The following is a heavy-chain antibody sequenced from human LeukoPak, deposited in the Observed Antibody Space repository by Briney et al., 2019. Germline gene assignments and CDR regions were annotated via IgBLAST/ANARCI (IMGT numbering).Heavy chain of an antibody. D-gene: IGHD3-16*02. V-gene: IGHV3-30-3*01. J-gene: IGHJ4*02. CDR1: GFTFSSYA. CDR2: ISFDGSNK. Sequence: GGSLRLSCAASGFTFSSYAMHWVRQAPGKGLEWVAVISFDGSNKYYADSVKGRFTISRDNSKNTLYLQMNSLRAEYTAVYYCARDHYDYVWGSYRRYYFDYWGQGTLVTVSS. CDR3: ARDHYDYVWGSYRRYYFDY.